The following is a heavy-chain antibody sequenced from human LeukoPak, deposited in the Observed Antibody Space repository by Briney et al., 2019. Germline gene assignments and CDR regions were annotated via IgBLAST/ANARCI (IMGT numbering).Heavy chain of an antibody. J-gene: IGHJ4*02. V-gene: IGHV5-51*04. CDR3: AKFHATWYGDT. CDR1: GYNFATYW. D-gene: IGHD6-13*01. Sequence: GESLKISCQGSGYNFATYWIVWVRQMPGKGLEWMGIIYPGNSHTRYSPSFQGQVTISADTPISTAYLHWSSLQSSDTAVYYCAKFHATWYGDTWGQGTLVTVSS. CDR2: IYPGNSHT.